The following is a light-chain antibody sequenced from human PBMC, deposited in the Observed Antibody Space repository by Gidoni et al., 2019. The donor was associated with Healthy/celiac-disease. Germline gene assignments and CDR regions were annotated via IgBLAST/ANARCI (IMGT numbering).Light chain of an antibody. J-gene: IGLJ2*01. CDR3: QSADSSGTYVV. V-gene: IGLV3-25*02. Sequence: SYELTQPPSVSVSPGQTARITCPGDALPKQYAYWYQQKPGQAPVLVIYKDSERPSGIPERFSGSSSGTTVTLTISGVQPEDEADYYCQSADSSGTYVVFGGGTKLTVL. CDR1: ALPKQY. CDR2: KDS.